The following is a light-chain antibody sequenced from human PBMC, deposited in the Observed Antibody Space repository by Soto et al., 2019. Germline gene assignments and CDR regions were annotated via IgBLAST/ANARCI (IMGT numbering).Light chain of an antibody. Sequence: DIVMTQSPESLAVSLGERATINCKSGQNLLYSTNKKNYLAWYQQKPGQPLKLLIYWASTRESGIPDRFSGSGSGTDFPLTINSLHAEDVAVYFGQQDYSTPFTFGRGTKLVI. CDR2: WAS. J-gene: IGKJ2*01. V-gene: IGKV4-1*01. CDR1: QNLLYSTNKKNY. CDR3: QQDYSTPFT.